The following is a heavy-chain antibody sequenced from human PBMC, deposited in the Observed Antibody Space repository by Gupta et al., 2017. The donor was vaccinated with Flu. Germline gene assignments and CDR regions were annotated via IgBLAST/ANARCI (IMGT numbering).Heavy chain of an antibody. D-gene: IGHD2-15*01. CDR3: AKETYCTADTCYSHYFDY. J-gene: IGHJ4*02. Sequence: QVQLVESGGGGVQPGKSLRLSCAASGFPFSSYGMHWVRPAPGKGLEWVAVISYDGTNKYYADSVKGRFTISRDNSKNTLYLQMNSLRAEDTAVYYCAKETYCTADTCYSHYFDYWGQGTLVTVSS. V-gene: IGHV3-30*18. CDR2: ISYDGTNK. CDR1: GFPFSSYG.